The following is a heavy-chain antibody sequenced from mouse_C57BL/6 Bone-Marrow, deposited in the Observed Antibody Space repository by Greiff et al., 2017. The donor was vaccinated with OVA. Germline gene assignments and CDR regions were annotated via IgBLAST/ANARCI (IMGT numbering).Heavy chain of an antibody. CDR2: ISSGGRYT. J-gene: IGHJ3*01. CDR1: GFTFSSYG. V-gene: IGHV5-6*01. Sequence: VQLKESGGDLVKPGGSLKLSCAASGFTFSSYGMSWVRQTPDKRLEWVATISSGGRYTYYPDSVKGRFTLSRDHAKNTLYLQRSSLKAEDRARYYCARRDGYYPFAYWGQGTLVTVSA. CDR3: ARRDGYYPFAY. D-gene: IGHD2-3*01.